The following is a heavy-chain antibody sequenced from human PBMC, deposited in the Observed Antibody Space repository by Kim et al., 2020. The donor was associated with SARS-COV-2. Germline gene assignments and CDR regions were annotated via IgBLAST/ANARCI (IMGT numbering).Heavy chain of an antibody. CDR2: IRSKRNTGTT. J-gene: IGHJ4*02. V-gene: IGHV3-49*04. Sequence: GGSLRLSCTTSGFSFGDYAMSWVRQAPGKGLEWVGFIRSKRNTGTTQYAASVKGRFTISRDDSKSIAYLQMNSLKTEDTAVYYCARERGGYSSAWFRGYFDYWGQGTLVTASS. D-gene: IGHD6-19*01. CDR3: ARERGGYSSAWFRGYFDY. CDR1: GFSFGDYA.